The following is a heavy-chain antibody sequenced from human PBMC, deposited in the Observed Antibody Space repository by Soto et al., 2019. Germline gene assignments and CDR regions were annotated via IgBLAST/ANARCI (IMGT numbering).Heavy chain of an antibody. CDR2: IKQDGSDK. CDR1: GFTFSNYW. V-gene: IGHV3-7*01. Sequence: GGSLRLSCAASGFTFSNYWMSWVRQAPGKGLEWVANIKQDGSDKYYVDSVRGRFTISRDNAKNSLYLQMNSLRAEDTAVYYCARPWNSNYTTDAFDIWGQGTMVTVSS. D-gene: IGHD3-3*01. CDR3: ARPWNSNYTTDAFDI. J-gene: IGHJ3*02.